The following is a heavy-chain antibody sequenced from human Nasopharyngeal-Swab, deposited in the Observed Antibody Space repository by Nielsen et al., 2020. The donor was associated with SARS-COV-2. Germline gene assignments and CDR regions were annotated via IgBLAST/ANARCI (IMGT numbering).Heavy chain of an antibody. CDR1: GLTFSNYA. CDR2: ITSSGDRT. J-gene: IGHJ4*02. D-gene: IGHD6-13*01. Sequence: GESLKISCAASGLTFSNYAMSWVRQAPGKGLEWVSSITSSGDRTSNADSAKGRFTISRDNSKNTLYLQMNSLRPEDTAVYYCARAPNIAAAFDYWGQGSLVTVSS. V-gene: IGHV3-23*01. CDR3: ARAPNIAAAFDY.